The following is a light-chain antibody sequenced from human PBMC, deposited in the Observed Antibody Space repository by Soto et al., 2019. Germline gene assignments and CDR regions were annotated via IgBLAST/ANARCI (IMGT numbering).Light chain of an antibody. J-gene: IGLJ1*01. CDR2: EGI. V-gene: IGLV2-23*01. CDR3: CSYVGATTYV. CDR1: SSTGGGFNV. Sequence: QSVLTQPASVSGSPEQSITISCTGTSSTGGGFNVVSWYQQHPGKAPKVIIYEGIKRPSGVSNRFSGSNSGSTASLTISGLQAEDEADYYCCSYVGATTYVFGTGTKVTVL.